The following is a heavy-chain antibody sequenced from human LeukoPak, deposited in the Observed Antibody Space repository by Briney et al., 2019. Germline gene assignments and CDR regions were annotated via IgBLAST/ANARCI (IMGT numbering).Heavy chain of an antibody. CDR3: ARGIGGWYNWFDP. D-gene: IGHD6-19*01. J-gene: IGHJ5*02. CDR2: INTDGTST. V-gene: IGHV3-74*01. CDR1: GFTFSTSW. Sequence: PGGSLRLSCAVSGFTFSTSWMHWVRRAPGKGLVWVSRINTDGTSTIYADSVKGRFTISRDDAKNTLYPQMNSLRAEDTAVYYCARGIGGWYNWFDPWGQGTLVTVSS.